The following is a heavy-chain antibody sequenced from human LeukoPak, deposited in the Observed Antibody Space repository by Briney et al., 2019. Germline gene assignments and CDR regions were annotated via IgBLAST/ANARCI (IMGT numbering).Heavy chain of an antibody. CDR1: GSSFTSYW. Sequence: GESLKISCKGSGSSFTSYWIGWVRQMPGKGLEWMGIIYPGDSDTTYSPSFQGQVTISADKSISAAYLRWSSLKASDTAMYYCARQHDYTAMTGMDVWGQGTTVTVSS. D-gene: IGHD5-18*01. V-gene: IGHV5-51*01. J-gene: IGHJ6*02. CDR2: IYPGDSDT. CDR3: ARQHDYTAMTGMDV.